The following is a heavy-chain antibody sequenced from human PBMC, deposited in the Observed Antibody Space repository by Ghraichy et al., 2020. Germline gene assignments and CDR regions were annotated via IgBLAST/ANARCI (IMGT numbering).Heavy chain of an antibody. Sequence: SQTLSLTCTVSGGSISSSSYYWGWIRQPPGKGLEWIGSIYYSGSTYYNPSLKSRVTISVDTSKNQFSLKLSSVTAADTAVYYCATVGLVAVADYWGQGTLVTVSS. CDR3: ATVGLVAVADY. CDR1: GGSISSSSYY. CDR2: IYYSGST. J-gene: IGHJ4*02. V-gene: IGHV4-39*01. D-gene: IGHD6-19*01.